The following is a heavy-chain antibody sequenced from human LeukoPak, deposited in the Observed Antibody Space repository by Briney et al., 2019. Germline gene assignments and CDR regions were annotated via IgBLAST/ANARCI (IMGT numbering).Heavy chain of an antibody. D-gene: IGHD3-9*01. CDR3: AKVTTGYFLDAFNI. V-gene: IGHV3-64*01. Sequence: GGSLRLSCAASGFTFSSYAMHWVRQAPGKGLEYVSAISGNGGNTFYANSVKGRFTISRDNSKNTLYLQMNSLRAEDTAVYSCAKVTTGYFLDAFNIWGQGTMVTVSS. CDR1: GFTFSSYA. J-gene: IGHJ3*02. CDR2: ISGNGGNT.